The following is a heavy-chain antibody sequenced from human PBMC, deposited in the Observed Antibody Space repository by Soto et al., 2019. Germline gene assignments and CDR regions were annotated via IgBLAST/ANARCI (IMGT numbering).Heavy chain of an antibody. CDR2: IIPIFGTA. J-gene: IGHJ4*02. V-gene: IGHV1-69*12. CDR1: RGTFSSYA. CDR3: VRDLYYYGSGSYYPPSDY. D-gene: IGHD3-10*01. Sequence: QVQLVQSGAEVKKPGSSVKVSCKASRGTFSSYAISWVRQAPGQGLEWMGGIIPIFGTANYAQKFQGRVTITADESTSTAYMELSSLRSEDTAVYYCVRDLYYYGSGSYYPPSDYWGQGTLVTVSS.